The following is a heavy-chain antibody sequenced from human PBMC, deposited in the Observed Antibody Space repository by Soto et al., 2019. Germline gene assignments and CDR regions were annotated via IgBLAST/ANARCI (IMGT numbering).Heavy chain of an antibody. J-gene: IGHJ5*02. CDR2: IIPILGIA. D-gene: IGHD6-13*01. CDR3: AREIAAAGIIWFDP. CDR1: GGTFSSYT. V-gene: IGHV1-69*08. Sequence: QVQLVQSGAEVKKPGSSVKVSCKASGGTFSSYTISWVRQAPGQGLEWMGRIIPILGIANYAQKFQGRVTITADKSTSTAYMELSSLRSEDTAVYYCAREIAAAGIIWFDPWGQGTLVTVSS.